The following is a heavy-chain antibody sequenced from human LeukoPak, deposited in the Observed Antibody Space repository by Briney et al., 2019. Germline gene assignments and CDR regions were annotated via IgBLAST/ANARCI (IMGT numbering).Heavy chain of an antibody. CDR2: IYYSGST. D-gene: IGHD3-22*01. CDR3: ARWDYYDSSGYSAAFDY. Sequence: PSETLSLTCTVSGGSISSYHWSWIRQPPGKGLEWIGYIYYSGSTNYNPSLKSRVTISVDTSKNQFSLKLSSVTAADTAVYYCARWDYYDSSGYSAAFDYWGQGTLVTVSP. CDR1: GGSISSYH. V-gene: IGHV4-59*08. J-gene: IGHJ4*02.